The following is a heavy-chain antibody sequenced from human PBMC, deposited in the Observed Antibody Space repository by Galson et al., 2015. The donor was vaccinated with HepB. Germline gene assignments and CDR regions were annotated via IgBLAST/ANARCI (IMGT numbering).Heavy chain of an antibody. CDR1: GFTFSDYW. D-gene: IGHD6-19*01. CDR2: ISADGTRT. V-gene: IGHV3-74*01. Sequence: SLRLSCAASGFTFSDYWMHWVRQAPGKGLLWVSYISADGTRTKYADSVKGRFTISRDNAKNTVYLQMNSLRAEDTAVYYCAREFAFGCGSYSNWGQGSLVPVSS. CDR3: AREFAFGCGSYSN. J-gene: IGHJ4*02.